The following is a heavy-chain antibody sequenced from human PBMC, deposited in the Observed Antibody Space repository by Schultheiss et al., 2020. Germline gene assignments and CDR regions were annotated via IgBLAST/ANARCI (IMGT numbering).Heavy chain of an antibody. J-gene: IGHJ4*02. CDR3: ATHHYYDSSGYYHPRLDFDY. CDR2: INPNSGGT. D-gene: IGHD3-22*01. CDR1: GYTFTGYY. Sequence: ASVKVSCKASGYTFTGYYMHWVRQAPGQGLEWMGRINPNSGGTNYAQKFQGRVTMTRDTSISTAYMELSSLRSEDTAVYYCATHHYYDSSGYYHPRLDFDYWGQGTLVTVSS. V-gene: IGHV1-2*06.